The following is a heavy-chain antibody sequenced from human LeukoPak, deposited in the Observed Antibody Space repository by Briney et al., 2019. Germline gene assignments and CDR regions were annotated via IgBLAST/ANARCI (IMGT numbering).Heavy chain of an antibody. CDR2: IYYTGST. D-gene: IGHD6-6*01. V-gene: IGHV4-59*08. Sequence: SETLSLTCSVSGGSISSLYWSWIRQPPGKGLEWIGYIYYTGSTNYNPSLKSRVTMFVDVSKNQFSLRLSSVTAADTAVYYCARHRAYSSSSPFDYWGQGTLVTVSS. CDR3: ARHRAYSSSSPFDY. J-gene: IGHJ4*02. CDR1: GGSISSLY.